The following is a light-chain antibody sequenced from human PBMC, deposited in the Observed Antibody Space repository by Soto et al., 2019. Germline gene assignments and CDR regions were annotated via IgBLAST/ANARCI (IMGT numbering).Light chain of an antibody. CDR3: QQLSLYPLT. Sequence: GDRVTLTCRASQGIGSYLAWYQQKPGQAPKLLIYVTSTLQTGVPSRFSGSGSGADFTLTISSLQPEDSATYYCQQLSLYPLTFGGGTKVEIK. V-gene: IGKV1-9*01. J-gene: IGKJ4*01. CDR1: QGIGSY. CDR2: VTS.